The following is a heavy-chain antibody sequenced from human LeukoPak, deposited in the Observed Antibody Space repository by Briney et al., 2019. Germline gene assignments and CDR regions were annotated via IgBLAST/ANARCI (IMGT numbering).Heavy chain of an antibody. J-gene: IGHJ4*02. CDR2: IYTIGTT. V-gene: IGHV4-4*07. CDR3: GRQGYTESYYFVDY. CDR1: GGSINSYY. D-gene: IGHD3-10*01. Sequence: SETLSLTCSVSGGSINSYYWGWVRQPAGKGLEWIGRIYTIGTTHYSPSLKSRLTMSIDTSKNQFSLKLRSVTAADTAVYYCGRQGYTESYYFVDYWSQGTLITVSS.